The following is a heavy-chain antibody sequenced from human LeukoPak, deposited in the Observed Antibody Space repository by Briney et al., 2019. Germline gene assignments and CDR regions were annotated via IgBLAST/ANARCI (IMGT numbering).Heavy chain of an antibody. Sequence: GGSLRLSCAASGFTFSSYGMHWVRQAPGKGLEWVAFIRYDGSNKYYADSVKGRFTISRDNSKNTLYLQMNSLRAEDTAVYYCAKGSGSYYRYYYMDVWDKGTTVTISS. V-gene: IGHV3-30*02. J-gene: IGHJ6*03. D-gene: IGHD3-10*01. CDR2: IRYDGSNK. CDR3: AKGSGSYYRYYYMDV. CDR1: GFTFSSYG.